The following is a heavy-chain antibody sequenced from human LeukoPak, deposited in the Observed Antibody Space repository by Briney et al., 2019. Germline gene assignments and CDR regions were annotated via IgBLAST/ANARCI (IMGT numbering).Heavy chain of an antibody. CDR1: GYTITSFR. Sequence: ASVNVSCKASGYTITSFRLHWVRQAPGQGLEWMGWVSATDGNTDYLQKFKGRVTMTTDTSTSTAYMELRSLRSDDTAVYYCASVKGSGSPFDYWGQGTLVTVSS. V-gene: IGHV1-18*01. CDR3: ASVKGSGSPFDY. D-gene: IGHD3-10*01. J-gene: IGHJ4*02. CDR2: VSATDGNT.